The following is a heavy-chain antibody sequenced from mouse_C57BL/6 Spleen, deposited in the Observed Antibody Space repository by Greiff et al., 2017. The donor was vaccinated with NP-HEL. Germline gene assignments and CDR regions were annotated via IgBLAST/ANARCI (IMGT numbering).Heavy chain of an antibody. V-gene: IGHV2-9*01. Sequence: VQGVESGPGLVAPSQSLSITCTVSGFSLTSYGVDWVRQPPGKGLEWLGVIWGGGSTNYNSALMSRLSISKDNSKSQVFVKMNSLQTDDTAMYYCAKQEGNWGYAMDYWGQGTSVTVSS. CDR3: AKQEGNWGYAMDY. CDR1: GFSLTSYG. CDR2: IWGGGST. J-gene: IGHJ4*01. D-gene: IGHD4-1*01.